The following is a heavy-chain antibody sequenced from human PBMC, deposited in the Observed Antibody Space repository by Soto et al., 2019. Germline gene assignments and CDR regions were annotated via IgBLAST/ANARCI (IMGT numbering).Heavy chain of an antibody. CDR1: GFTFSSYG. CDR2: ISYDDRNK. Sequence: QPGGSLRLSCAASGFTFSSYGMHWVRKAPGKGLEWVAVISYDDRNKYYADSVKGRFTISRDNSKNTLYLQMNSLRAKDTAVYYCANLGGGYCTSTDCPDFLVHGTLVTGSS. V-gene: IGHV3-30*18. J-gene: IGHJ5*01. CDR3: ANLGGGYCTSTDCPDF. D-gene: IGHD2-2*01.